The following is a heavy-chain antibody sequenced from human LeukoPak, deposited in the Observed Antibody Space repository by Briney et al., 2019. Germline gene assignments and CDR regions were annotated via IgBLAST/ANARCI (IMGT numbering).Heavy chain of an antibody. CDR1: GFTFSSHS. Sequence: GGSLRLSCAASGFTFSSHSMNWLRQAPGKGLEWVSYISSSGSTIYYADSVKGRFTISRDNAKNSLYLQMNSLRAGDTAVYYCARDSFRGSYSDYWGQGTLVTVSS. CDR3: ARDSFRGSYSDY. CDR2: ISSSGSTI. D-gene: IGHD1-26*01. V-gene: IGHV3-48*04. J-gene: IGHJ4*02.